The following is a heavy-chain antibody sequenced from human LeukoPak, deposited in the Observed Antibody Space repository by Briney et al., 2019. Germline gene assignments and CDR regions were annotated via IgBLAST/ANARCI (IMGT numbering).Heavy chain of an antibody. Sequence: SETLSLTRALSGGSISSGCYSWSWIRQPPGKGLEWIGYLYHSGSTYYNPPLKTRVPISGHSPKNQFPLNLSSATAADTAVYFCARGERFGPDFWGQGTLVTVSS. D-gene: IGHD3-16*01. J-gene: IGHJ4*02. V-gene: IGHV4-30-2*01. CDR2: LYHSGST. CDR1: GGSISSGCYS. CDR3: ARGERFGPDF.